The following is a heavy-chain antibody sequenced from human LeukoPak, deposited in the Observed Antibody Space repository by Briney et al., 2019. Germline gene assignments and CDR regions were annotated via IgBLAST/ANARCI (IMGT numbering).Heavy chain of an antibody. Sequence: PGGSLRLSCAASGFSFSTYWMHWVRQAPGKGLGWVANMKHDGSVRHYADSVKGRFTISRDNAKNSLYLQMNSLRADGTAIYYCARGTPFGDYWGQGTLVTVSS. CDR1: GFSFSTYW. CDR2: MKHDGSVR. D-gene: IGHD3-16*01. V-gene: IGHV3-7*03. CDR3: ARGTPFGDY. J-gene: IGHJ4*02.